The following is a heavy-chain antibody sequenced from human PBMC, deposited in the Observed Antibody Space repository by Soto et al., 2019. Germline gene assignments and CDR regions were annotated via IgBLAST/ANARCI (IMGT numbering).Heavy chain of an antibody. J-gene: IGHJ6*02. CDR3: ARGGRSIQLWSPRYYYYGMDV. CDR1: GYTLTGYY. Sequence: GASVKVSCKASGYTLTGYYMHWVRQAPGQGLEWMGWINPNSGGTNYAQKFQGWVTMTRDTSISTAYMELSRLRSDDTAVYYCARGGRSIQLWSPRYYYYGMDVWGQGTTVTVSS. V-gene: IGHV1-2*04. CDR2: INPNSGGT. D-gene: IGHD5-18*01.